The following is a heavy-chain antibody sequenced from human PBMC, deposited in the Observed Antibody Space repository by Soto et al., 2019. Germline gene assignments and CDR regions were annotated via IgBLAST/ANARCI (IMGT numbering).Heavy chain of an antibody. Sequence: GGSLRLSCVASGFSITSFAMSWVRQAPGKGLEWASAISASGVSTYADSVKGRFTISRDNSKNKLYLQMNSLRVEDTAVYYCAKVLSSGSYSGALEYWGQGDPVNVSX. V-gene: IGHV3-23*01. CDR2: ISASGVST. CDR3: AKVLSSGSYSGALEY. D-gene: IGHD1-26*01. CDR1: GFSITSFA. J-gene: IGHJ4*02.